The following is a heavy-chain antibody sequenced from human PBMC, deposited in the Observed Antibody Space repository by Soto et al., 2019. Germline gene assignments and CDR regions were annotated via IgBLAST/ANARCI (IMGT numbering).Heavy chain of an antibody. D-gene: IGHD2-21*01. J-gene: IGHJ6*03. CDR2: ISASGGST. CDR3: AKDKDPRGGEGPFYYYMDV. V-gene: IGHV3-23*01. Sequence: GGSLRLSCAASGFTFSSYAMSWVRQAPGKGLEWVSGISASGGSTYYADSVKGRFTISRDNSKNTLYLQMNSLRAEDTAVYYCAKDKDPRGGEGPFYYYMDVWGKGITVTVSS. CDR1: GFTFSSYA.